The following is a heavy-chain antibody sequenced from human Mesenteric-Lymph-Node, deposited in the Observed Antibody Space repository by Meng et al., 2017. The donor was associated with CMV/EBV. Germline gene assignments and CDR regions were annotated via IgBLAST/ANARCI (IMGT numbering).Heavy chain of an antibody. D-gene: IGHD3-3*01. V-gene: IGHV4-34*01. CDR1: GGSFSGYY. Sequence: TCAVYGGSFSGYYWSWIRQPPGKGLEWIGEINHSGSTNYNPSLKSRVTISVDTSNNQFSLKLSSVTAADTAVYYCARGDFWSGDFDYWGQGTLVTVSS. CDR3: ARGDFWSGDFDY. J-gene: IGHJ4*02. CDR2: INHSGST.